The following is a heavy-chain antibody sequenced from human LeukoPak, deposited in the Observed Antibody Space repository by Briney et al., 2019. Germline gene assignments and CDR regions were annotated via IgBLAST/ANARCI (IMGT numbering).Heavy chain of an antibody. CDR3: ARVRFFYYGMDV. J-gene: IGHJ6*02. CDR2: VDPNSEGT. Sequence: ASVKVSCKASGYTFTGCYIHWVRQVPGQGLEWMGWVDPNSEGTNYAQKFQGRVTMTRDTSISTAYMELSRLRSDDTAVYYCARVRFFYYGMDVWGQGTTVTVSS. V-gene: IGHV1-2*02. CDR1: GYTFTGCY. D-gene: IGHD3-3*01.